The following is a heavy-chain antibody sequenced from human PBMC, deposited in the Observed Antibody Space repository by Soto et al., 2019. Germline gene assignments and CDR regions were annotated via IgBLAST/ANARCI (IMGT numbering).Heavy chain of an antibody. D-gene: IGHD1-7*01. J-gene: IGHJ5*02. V-gene: IGHV4-31*03. CDR2: VYHSGTT. CDR1: GGSITSVGYS. CDR3: AREGTATTPGWFDP. Sequence: PSETLSLTCTVSGGSITSVGYSWSWIRQHPGKGLEWIGYVYHSGTTYYNPSLESRVIISVDTSKNKFYLKLSSVTDADTAVYYCAREGTATTPGWFDPWGQGTLVTVSS.